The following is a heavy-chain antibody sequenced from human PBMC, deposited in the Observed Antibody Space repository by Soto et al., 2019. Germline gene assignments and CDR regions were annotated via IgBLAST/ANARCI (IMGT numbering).Heavy chain of an antibody. V-gene: IGHV1-69*01. Sequence: QVQLVQSGAEVKKPGSSVKVSCKASGGTFSSFTISWVRQAPGQGLERMGGIIPIYGTANYAQKFQGRVTITADASTRTAYMELSSLRSEDTAVYYCAKDRRADWESYYYYAMDVWCQGTTVTVSS. J-gene: IGHJ6*02. CDR1: GGTFSSFT. CDR3: AKDRRADWESYYYYAMDV. CDR2: IIPIYGTA. D-gene: IGHD1-26*01.